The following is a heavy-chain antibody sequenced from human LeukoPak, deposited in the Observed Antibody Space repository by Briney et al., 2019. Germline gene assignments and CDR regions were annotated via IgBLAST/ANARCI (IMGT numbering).Heavy chain of an antibody. CDR1: GFTFGTYA. J-gene: IGHJ4*02. Sequence: GGSLRLSCAASGFTFGTYAMSWVRQAPGKGLEWVSGISGSGGGTYFADSVKGRFTISRDNSKNTLYLQMNSLRAEDTAVFYCARANYAYVWGTYRYTHIDYWGQGTLVTVSS. V-gene: IGHV3-23*01. D-gene: IGHD3-16*02. CDR2: ISGSGGGT. CDR3: ARANYAYVWGTYRYTHIDY.